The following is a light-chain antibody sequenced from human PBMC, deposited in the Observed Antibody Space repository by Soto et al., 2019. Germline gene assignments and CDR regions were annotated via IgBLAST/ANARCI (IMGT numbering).Light chain of an antibody. CDR2: AAS. CDR1: QGISSY. CDR3: QQLNSYTLT. V-gene: IGKV1-9*01. J-gene: IGKJ4*01. Sequence: DIQLTQSPSFLSASVGDRVTITCRASQGISSYLAWYQQKPGKAPKLLIYAASTLQSGVPSRFSGSGSGTEFTLKISSLQPEDFATYSCQQLNSYTLTVGAGTKVDIX.